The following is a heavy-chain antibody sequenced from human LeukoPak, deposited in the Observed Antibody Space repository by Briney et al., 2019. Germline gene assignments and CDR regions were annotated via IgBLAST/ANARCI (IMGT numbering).Heavy chain of an antibody. CDR1: GFTFSSYW. CDR2: IKQDRSEK. D-gene: IGHD3-22*01. Sequence: PGGSLRLSCAASGFTFSSYWMSWVRQAPGKGLEWVANIKQDRSEKYYVDSVKGRFTISRDNAKNSLYLQMNSLRAEDTAVYYCASTNRSGYYILTNDYWGQGTLVTVSS. V-gene: IGHV3-7*01. J-gene: IGHJ4*02. CDR3: ASTNRSGYYILTNDY.